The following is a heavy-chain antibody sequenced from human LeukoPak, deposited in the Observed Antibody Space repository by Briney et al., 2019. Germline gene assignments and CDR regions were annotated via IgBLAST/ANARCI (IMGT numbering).Heavy chain of an antibody. J-gene: IGHJ4*02. D-gene: IGHD3-22*01. CDR1: GGSISSGTYY. V-gene: IGHV4-61*02. Sequence: SETLSPTCTVSGGSISSGTYYWTWIRQPAGKGLEWIGRIYTTGSTNYNPSLKSRVTMSTDTSKNQFSLKLSSVTAADTAVYYCARVTTGGYYNCWGQGTPVTVSS. CDR2: IYTTGST. CDR3: ARVTTGGYYNC.